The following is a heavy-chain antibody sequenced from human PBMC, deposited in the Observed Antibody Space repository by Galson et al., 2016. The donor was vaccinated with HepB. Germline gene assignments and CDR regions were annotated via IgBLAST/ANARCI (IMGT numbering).Heavy chain of an antibody. CDR2: IWFDGSLD. Sequence: SLRLSCAASGFSFSRYGLHWVRQAPGKGLEWVAVIWFDGSLDHYGDSVKGRFTISKDNSKNRLYLQMNNLRVEDTGVYYCSTGSLTAASDFDYWGQGTQVTVSS. D-gene: IGHD3-10*01. V-gene: IGHV3-33*01. CDR3: STGSLTAASDFDY. CDR1: GFSFSRYG. J-gene: IGHJ4*02.